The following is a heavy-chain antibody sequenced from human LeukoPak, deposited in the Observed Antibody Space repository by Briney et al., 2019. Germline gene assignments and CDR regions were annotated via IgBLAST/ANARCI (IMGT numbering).Heavy chain of an antibody. CDR1: GGSISSYY. J-gene: IGHJ5*02. CDR3: ARLSRFGELSDWFDP. Sequence: PSDTLSLTCTVSGGSISSYYWSWLRQPPGKGLEWIGYIYYSGSTNYNPSLTSRVTISVDTSKNQFSLTLRSVPAADTAVYYCARLSRFGELSDWFDPWGQGTLVTVSS. CDR2: IYYSGST. V-gene: IGHV4-59*07. D-gene: IGHD3-10*01.